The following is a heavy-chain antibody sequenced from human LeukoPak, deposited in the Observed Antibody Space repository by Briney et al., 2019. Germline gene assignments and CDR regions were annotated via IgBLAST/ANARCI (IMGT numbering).Heavy chain of an antibody. V-gene: IGHV1-69*04. J-gene: IGHJ4*02. Sequence: VASVKVSCKASGGTFSSYAISWVRQAPGQGLEWMGRIIPILGIANYAQKFQGRVTITADKSTSTAYMELSSLRSEDTAVYYCASESVAYCGGDCYSQLDYWGQGTLVTVSS. CDR3: ASESVAYCGGDCYSQLDY. CDR1: GGTFSSYA. CDR2: IIPILGIA. D-gene: IGHD2-21*02.